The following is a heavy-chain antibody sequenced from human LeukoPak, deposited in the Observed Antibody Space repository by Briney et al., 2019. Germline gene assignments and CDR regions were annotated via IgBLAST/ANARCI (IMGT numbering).Heavy chain of an antibody. V-gene: IGHV3-21*01. CDR2: ISSSSSYI. D-gene: IGHD2-15*01. CDR1: GFTFSSYG. Sequence: GGSLRLSCAASGFTFSSYGMNWVRQAPGKGLEWVSSISSSSSYIYYADSVKGRFTISRDNAKNSLYLQMNSLRAEDTAVYYCARGISYYYYMDVWGKGTTVTVSS. CDR3: ARGISYYYYMDV. J-gene: IGHJ6*03.